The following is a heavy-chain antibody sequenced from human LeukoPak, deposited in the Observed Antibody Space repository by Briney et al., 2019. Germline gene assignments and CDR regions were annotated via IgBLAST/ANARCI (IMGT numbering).Heavy chain of an antibody. CDR3: ARPFNYYDSYDAFDI. CDR2: IYPGDSDT. Sequence: GGSLKISCKGSGYSFTSYWIGWVRQMPGKGLEWMGIIYPGDSDTRYSPSFQGQVTISADKSISTAYLQWSSLKASDTAMYYCARPFNYYDSYDAFDIWGQGTMVTVSS. D-gene: IGHD3-22*01. V-gene: IGHV5-51*01. CDR1: GYSFTSYW. J-gene: IGHJ3*02.